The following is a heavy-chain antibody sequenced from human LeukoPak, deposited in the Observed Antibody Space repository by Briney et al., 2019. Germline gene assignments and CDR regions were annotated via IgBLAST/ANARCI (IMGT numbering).Heavy chain of an antibody. J-gene: IGHJ4*02. CDR3: ARTYDIFDY. Sequence: PSETLSPTCAVSGGSFSSNSWWSGVRQPPGKGLEWIGETYHSGSTNYNPSFRSRVTISVDNSKNQFSLRLSTVTAADTAVYYCARTYDIFDYGGQRTLVTVSS. D-gene: IGHD3-9*01. CDR2: TYHSGST. V-gene: IGHV4-4*02. CDR1: GGSFSSNSW.